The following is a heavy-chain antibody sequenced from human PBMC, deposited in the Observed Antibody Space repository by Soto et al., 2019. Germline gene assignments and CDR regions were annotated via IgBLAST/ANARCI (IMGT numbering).Heavy chain of an antibody. CDR2: ISSSSTI. V-gene: IGHV3-48*02. CDR3: ARDSSSWSAEYFQH. D-gene: IGHD6-13*01. Sequence: PGGSLRLSCAASGFTFSSYSMNWVRQAPGKGLEWVSYISSSSTIYYADSVKGRFTISRDNAKNSLYLQMNSLRDEDTAVYYCARDSSSWSAEYFQHWGQGTLVTVSS. J-gene: IGHJ1*01. CDR1: GFTFSSYS.